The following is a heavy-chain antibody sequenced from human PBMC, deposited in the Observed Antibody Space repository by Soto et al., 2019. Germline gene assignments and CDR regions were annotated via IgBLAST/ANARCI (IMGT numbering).Heavy chain of an antibody. CDR3: ARVPGRL. V-gene: IGHV3-53*02. J-gene: IGHJ4*02. CDR2: VYSGGAT. Sequence: QLVETGGGLIQPGTSLTLSCAASGFSVSRNYMTWVRQAPGKGLEWVSSVYSGGATFYADSVKGRFIRSRDDSQNTMYLQMNNRRAADTAVYYCARVPGRLWGRGTLVTVAS. D-gene: IGHD3-10*01. CDR1: GFSVSRNY.